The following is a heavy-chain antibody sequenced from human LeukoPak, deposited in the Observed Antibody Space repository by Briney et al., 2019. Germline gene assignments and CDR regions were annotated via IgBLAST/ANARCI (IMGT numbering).Heavy chain of an antibody. V-gene: IGHV1-18*01. CDR2: INSYNGNT. D-gene: IGHD2-8*01. Sequence: VASVKVSCKASGYTFTSYGISWVRQAPGQGLEWMGWINSYNGNTNYAQKLQGRVTMTTDTSSSTAYMELRSLRSDDTAVYYCARGPSCSNDLGYTSGYGYWGQGTLVTVSS. CDR3: ARGPSCSNDLGYTSGYGY. CDR1: GYTFTSYG. J-gene: IGHJ4*02.